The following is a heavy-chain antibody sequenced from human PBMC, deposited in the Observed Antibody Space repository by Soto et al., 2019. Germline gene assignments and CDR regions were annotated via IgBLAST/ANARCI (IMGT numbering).Heavy chain of an antibody. V-gene: IGHV2-70*01. D-gene: IGHD3-22*01. CDR3: ARIKDQYYDSSGYYGYFDY. Sequence: SGPTLVNPTQTLTLTCTFSGFSLSTSGMCVSWIRQPPGKALEWLALIDWDDDKYYSTSLKTRLTISKDTSKNQVVLTMTNMDPVDTATYYCARIKDQYYDSSGYYGYFDYWGQGTLVTVSS. J-gene: IGHJ4*02. CDR1: GFSLSTSGMC. CDR2: IDWDDDK.